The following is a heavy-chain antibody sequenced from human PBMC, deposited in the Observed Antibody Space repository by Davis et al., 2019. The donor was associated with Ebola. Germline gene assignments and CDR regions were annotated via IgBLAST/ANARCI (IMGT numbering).Heavy chain of an antibody. CDR2: IIPILGIA. CDR1: GYTFSSYA. V-gene: IGHV1-69*04. J-gene: IGHJ6*02. Sequence: SVKVSCKASGYTFSSYAISWVRQAPGQGLEWMGRIIPILGIANYAQKFQGRVTITADKSTSTAYMELSSLRSEDTAVYYCATYYDFWSGYSIYYYYGMDVWGQGTTVTVSS. CDR3: ATYYDFWSGYSIYYYYGMDV. D-gene: IGHD3-3*01.